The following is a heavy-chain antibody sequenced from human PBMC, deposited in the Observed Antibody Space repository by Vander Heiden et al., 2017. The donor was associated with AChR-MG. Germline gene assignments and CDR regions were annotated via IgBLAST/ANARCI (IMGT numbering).Heavy chain of an antibody. J-gene: IGHJ4*02. CDR2: IYYGGSN. CDR3: GRHCITTTCSGWGIDS. CDR1: GDSIHSNTYS. Sequence: QLQLQESGSGLVEPSQTLSLTCTVSGDSIHSNTYSSTWIRQAPGKGLEWIGTIYYGGSNYYSPYLRRWLTISSDWHKNQCALKLSSVTAAETAVDYCGRHCITTTCSGWGIDSWGQGTLVTVSS. V-gene: IGHV4-30-2*01. D-gene: IGHD2-2*01.